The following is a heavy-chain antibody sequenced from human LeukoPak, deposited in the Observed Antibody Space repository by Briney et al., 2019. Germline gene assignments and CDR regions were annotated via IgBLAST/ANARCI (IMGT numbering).Heavy chain of an antibody. CDR2: IKTDGTNT. J-gene: IGHJ6*02. CDR1: GFTFSNYW. D-gene: IGHD7-27*01. CDR3: VRGLSGEPPGMDV. V-gene: IGHV3-74*01. Sequence: GGSLRLSCAASGFTFSNYWMHWVRQAPGKGLVWVSRIKTDGTNTDYAESVKGRFTISRDNAKNTVYLQMNSLRAEDTAVYYCVRGLSGEPPGMDVWGQGTTVTVSS.